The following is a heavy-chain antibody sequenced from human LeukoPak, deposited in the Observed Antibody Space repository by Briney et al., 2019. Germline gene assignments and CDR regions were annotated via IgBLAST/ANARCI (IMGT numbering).Heavy chain of an antibody. J-gene: IGHJ6*03. CDR2: IYYSGST. CDR1: GGSISSSSYY. V-gene: IGHV4-39*07. Sequence: PSETLSLTCTVSGGSISSSSYYWGWIRQPPGKGLEWIGSIYYSGSTNYNPSLKSRVTISVDTSKNQFSLKLSSVTAADTAVYYCARWTFGYDSSGYSSPYYYYMDVWGKGTTVTVSS. D-gene: IGHD3-22*01. CDR3: ARWTFGYDSSGYSSPYYYYMDV.